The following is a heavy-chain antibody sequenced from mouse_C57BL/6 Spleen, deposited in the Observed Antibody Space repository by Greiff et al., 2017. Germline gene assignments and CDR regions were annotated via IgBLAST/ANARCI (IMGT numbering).Heavy chain of an antibody. CDR3: SRGDYDYDAVYYAMDY. J-gene: IGHJ4*01. Sequence: QVQLQQSGAELVMPGASVKLSCKASGYTFTSYWMHWVKQRPGQGLAWIGEIDPSDSYTKYNQKFKGNSTLTVNNSSSTAYMQLSSLTSDDSAVYYWSRGDYDYDAVYYAMDYWGQGTSVTVSS. CDR1: GYTFTSYW. D-gene: IGHD2-4*01. V-gene: IGHV1-69*01. CDR2: IDPSDSYT.